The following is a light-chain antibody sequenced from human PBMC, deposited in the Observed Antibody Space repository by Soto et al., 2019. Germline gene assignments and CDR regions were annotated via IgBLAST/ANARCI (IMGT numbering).Light chain of an antibody. V-gene: IGKV1-39*01. CDR1: QTISNY. Sequence: DIQTTQSPSSLSASVGDRVTITCRTGQTISNYLNWYQKRPGKAPRLLIYAASSWQSGVPSRFSGNYSGADFTLTISSLQPDDFATYYCQQTYTIPWTFGQGTKVEIK. CDR3: QQTYTIPWT. CDR2: AAS. J-gene: IGKJ1*01.